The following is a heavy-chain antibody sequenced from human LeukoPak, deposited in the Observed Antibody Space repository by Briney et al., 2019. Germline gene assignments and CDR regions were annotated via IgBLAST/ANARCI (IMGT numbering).Heavy chain of an antibody. CDR1: GFTFSNYW. CDR2: INRDGSER. Sequence: PGGSLRLSCAASGFTFSNYWMTWVRQAPGKGLEWVANINRDGSERYYVDSVKGRFTISRDDAKSSLYLQMNSLRAEDTAVYYCARERYFDYWGQGTLVTVSS. J-gene: IGHJ4*02. V-gene: IGHV3-7*03. CDR3: ARERYFDY.